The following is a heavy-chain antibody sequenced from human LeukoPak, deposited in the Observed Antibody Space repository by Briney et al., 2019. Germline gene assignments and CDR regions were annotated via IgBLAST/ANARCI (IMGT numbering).Heavy chain of an antibody. CDR1: GFTFSSYA. Sequence: PGGSLRLSCAASGFTFSSYAMNWVRQAPGKGLEWVSSISSDSNYRYHADSVKGRFTVSRDNAKNSLYLQMSSLRAEDTAVYYCAIYDSSGYYYNHWGRRTLVTVSS. CDR2: ISSDSNYR. J-gene: IGHJ5*02. CDR3: AIYDSSGYYYNH. D-gene: IGHD3-22*01. V-gene: IGHV3-21*01.